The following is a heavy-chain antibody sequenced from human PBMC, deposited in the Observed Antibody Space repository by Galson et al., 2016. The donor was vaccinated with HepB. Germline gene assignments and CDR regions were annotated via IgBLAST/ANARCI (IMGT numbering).Heavy chain of an antibody. CDR1: GGSINNYF. D-gene: IGHD3-22*01. CDR3: AKVGETRGYYGYLDY. J-gene: IGHJ4*02. CDR2: VYYSGST. V-gene: IGHV4-59*01. Sequence: SETLSLTCTVSGGSINNYFWSWIRQPPGKGLEWIGYVYYSGSTNYNPSLKSRLTISVDPSTNQFSLKLTSVTAADTAIYYCAKVGETRGYYGYLDYWGRGTLVTVSS.